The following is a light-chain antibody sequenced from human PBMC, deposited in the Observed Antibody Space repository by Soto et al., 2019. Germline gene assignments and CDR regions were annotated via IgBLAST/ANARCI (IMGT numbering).Light chain of an antibody. Sequence: EIVLTQSPGTLSLSPGERATLSCRASQSVSSSHLAWYQQKPGQAPRLLIYGASSRATGIPDRFSGSGSGTDFTLTISRLEPEDFAVYYCQQHAHWPLTFGGGTKVEIK. CDR2: GAS. J-gene: IGKJ4*01. CDR1: QSVSSSH. V-gene: IGKV3D-20*02. CDR3: QQHAHWPLT.